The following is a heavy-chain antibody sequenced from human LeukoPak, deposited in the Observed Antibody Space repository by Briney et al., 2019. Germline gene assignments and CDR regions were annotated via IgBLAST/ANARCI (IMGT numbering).Heavy chain of an antibody. D-gene: IGHD3-22*01. J-gene: IGHJ4*02. CDR2: ISVSGGRT. CDR1: GFTFSTYA. Sequence: PGGSLRLSCAASGFTFSTYAMSWVRQAPGKELEWVSGISVSGGRTDYADSVKGRFTISRDNSKNTLYLQMNSLRAEDTAVYYCAKRGPGYDKSTYPPHYFDYWGQGTLVTVSS. V-gene: IGHV3-23*01. CDR3: AKRGPGYDKSTYPPHYFDY.